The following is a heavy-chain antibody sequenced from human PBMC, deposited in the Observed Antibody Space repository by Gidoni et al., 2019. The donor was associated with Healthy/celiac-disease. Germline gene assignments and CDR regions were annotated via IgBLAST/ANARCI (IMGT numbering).Heavy chain of an antibody. J-gene: IGHJ4*02. CDR2: TYYSRST. V-gene: IGHV4-59*01. D-gene: IGHD5-12*01. CDR3: ARVDGYNFVDY. Sequence: QVQLQVSGPGLVTPSETLSLTCTDPGGPISSYYWSWFRQPPGKGLEWIGYTYYSRSTNYNPSLKSRVTISLDTSKNQFSLKLSSVTAADTAVYYCARVDGYNFVDYWGQGTLVTVSS. CDR1: GGPISSYY.